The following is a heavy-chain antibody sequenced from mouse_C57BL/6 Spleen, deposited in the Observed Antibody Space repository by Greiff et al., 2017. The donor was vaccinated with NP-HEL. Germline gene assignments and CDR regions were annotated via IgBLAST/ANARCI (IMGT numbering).Heavy chain of an antibody. CDR1: GYAFSSYW. D-gene: IGHD2-3*01. CDR3: ARWLLQGAMDY. J-gene: IGHJ4*01. Sequence: QVHVKQSGAELVKPGASVKISCKASGYAFSSYWMNWVKQRPGKGLEWIGQIYPGDGDTNYNGKFKGKATLTADKSSSTAYMQLSSLTSEDSAVYFCARWLLQGAMDYWGQGTSVTVSS. CDR2: IYPGDGDT. V-gene: IGHV1-80*01.